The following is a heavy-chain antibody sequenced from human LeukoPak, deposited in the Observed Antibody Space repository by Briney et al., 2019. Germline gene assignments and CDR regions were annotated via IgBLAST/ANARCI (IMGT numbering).Heavy chain of an antibody. CDR3: SRSVMIETTTRAFDI. V-gene: IGHV3-7*01. CDR2: IKQDGSEK. Sequence: PGGSLRLSCAASGFTFSSYWMSWVRQAPGKGLEWVANIKQDGSEKYYVDSVKGRFTISRDNAKNSLYLQMNSLRAEDTAVYFCSRSVMIETTTRAFDIWGQGTMVTVSS. J-gene: IGHJ3*02. D-gene: IGHD2-15*01. CDR1: GFTFSSYW.